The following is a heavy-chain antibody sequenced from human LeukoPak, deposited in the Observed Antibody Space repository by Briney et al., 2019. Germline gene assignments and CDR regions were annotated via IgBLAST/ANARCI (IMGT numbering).Heavy chain of an antibody. V-gene: IGHV4-39*01. CDR1: GGSPVSTTFY. D-gene: IGHD6-19*01. CDR3: ARRRVAGTEADY. CDR2: ISYSGST. Sequence: SETLSLTCTVSGGSPVSTTFYWDLIRQPPGKGLEWIGSISYSGSTYYNPSLKSRVAISVDTSKNQFSLKLSSVTAADTAVYYCARRRVAGTEADYWGQGTLVTVSS. J-gene: IGHJ4*02.